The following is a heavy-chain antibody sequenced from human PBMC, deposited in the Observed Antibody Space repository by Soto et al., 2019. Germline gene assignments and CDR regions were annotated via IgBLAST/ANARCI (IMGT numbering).Heavy chain of an antibody. CDR1: GFTFSSYA. CDR3: AKDFLVRPRGYGPVGGFDY. Sequence: VQLLESGGGLVQPGGSLRLSCAASGFTFSSYAMSWVRQAPGKGLEWVSAISGSGGSTYYADSVKGRFTISRDNSKNTLYLQMNSLRAEDTAVYYCAKDFLVRPRGYGPVGGFDYWGQGTLVTVSS. J-gene: IGHJ4*02. V-gene: IGHV3-23*01. D-gene: IGHD3-10*01. CDR2: ISGSGGST.